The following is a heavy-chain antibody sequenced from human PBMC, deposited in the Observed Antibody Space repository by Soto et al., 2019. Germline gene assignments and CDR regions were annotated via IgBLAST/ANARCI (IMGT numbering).Heavy chain of an antibody. V-gene: IGHV3-23*01. CDR1: GFIFSNYA. D-gene: IGHD5-12*01. J-gene: IGHJ4*02. CDR2: IRGSGGPT. Sequence: DVQLLESGGDLVQPGGSLRLSCAASGFIFSNYAMSWVRQAPGKGLEWVSLIRGSGGPTNYADSVKGRFNVSRYNSKNILPLQMTSLRAEDTAVYYCVKDFRVSYDWTHDWGQGTLVTVSS. CDR3: VKDFRVSYDWTHD.